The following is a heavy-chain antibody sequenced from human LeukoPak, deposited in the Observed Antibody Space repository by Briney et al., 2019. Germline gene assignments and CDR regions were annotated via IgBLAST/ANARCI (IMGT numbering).Heavy chain of an antibody. V-gene: IGHV3-66*02. CDR2: IYSGGRT. Sequence: GGSLRLSCAASGFTVSSNYMSWVRQAPGKGLEWVSVIYSGGRTYYADCVKGGFTISRDNSKNTLYLQMNSLRAEDTAVYYCVSSGYYYGENFDYWGQGTLVTVSS. D-gene: IGHD3-22*01. CDR1: GFTVSSNY. J-gene: IGHJ4*02. CDR3: VSSGYYYGENFDY.